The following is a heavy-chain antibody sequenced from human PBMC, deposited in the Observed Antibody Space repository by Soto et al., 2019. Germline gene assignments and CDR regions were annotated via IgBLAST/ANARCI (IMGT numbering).Heavy chain of an antibody. V-gene: IGHV1-18*04. J-gene: IGHJ6*04. CDR3: ARDGERDTGLNFYYYLHGMDA. CDR1: GYTFTTYG. CDR2: ISPYNGTT. D-gene: IGHD1-1*01. Sequence: ASVKVSCKASGYTFTTYGISWVRQAPGQGLEWMGWISPYNGTTKYAEKFQGEMTMTTDTATSTAYMEVRSLRSDDTAVYYCARDGERDTGLNFYYYLHGMDAWGKGPRVTVSS.